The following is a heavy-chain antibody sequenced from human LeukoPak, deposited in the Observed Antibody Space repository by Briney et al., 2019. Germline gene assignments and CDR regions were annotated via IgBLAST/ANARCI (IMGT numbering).Heavy chain of an antibody. CDR1: GYTFTGYY. CDR3: ARGGSSWSWFDP. CDR2: ISAYNGYT. J-gene: IGHJ5*02. Sequence: ASVKVSCKASGYTFTGYYMHWVRQAPGQGLEWMGWISAYNGYTDYAQNLQGRVTMTTDTSTSTAYMELRSLRSDDTAVYYCARGGSSWSWFDPWGQGTLVTVSS. V-gene: IGHV1-18*04. D-gene: IGHD6-13*01.